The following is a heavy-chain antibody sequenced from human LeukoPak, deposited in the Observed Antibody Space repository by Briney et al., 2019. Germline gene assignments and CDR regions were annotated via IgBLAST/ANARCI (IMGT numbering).Heavy chain of an antibody. CDR2: IRGVGGST. D-gene: IGHD3-10*01. J-gene: IGHJ4*02. Sequence: GGSLRLSCAASGFTFSSYGMSWVRQAPGKGLEWVSAIRGVGGSTYYADSVEGRFTISRDNSKNTLYLQMNSLRAEDTAVYYCAKGSYGSGTYGSFDYWGQGTLVTVSS. CDR3: AKGSYGSGTYGSFDY. V-gene: IGHV3-23*01. CDR1: GFTFSSYG.